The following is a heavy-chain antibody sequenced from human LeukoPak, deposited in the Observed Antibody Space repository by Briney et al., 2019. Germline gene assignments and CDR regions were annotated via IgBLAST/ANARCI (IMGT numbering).Heavy chain of an antibody. J-gene: IGHJ4*02. CDR3: ARHLSGVTGYTYGRGIDY. Sequence: GGSLRLSCAASGFTFSNYWMHWVRQAPGKGLVWVSRINSDGSNTNYADSVKGRFTISRDNAKTSLYLQMNSLRAEDTAVHYCARHLSGVTGYTYGRGIDYWGQGTLVTVSS. CDR2: INSDGSNT. CDR1: GFTFSNYW. D-gene: IGHD5-18*01. V-gene: IGHV3-74*01.